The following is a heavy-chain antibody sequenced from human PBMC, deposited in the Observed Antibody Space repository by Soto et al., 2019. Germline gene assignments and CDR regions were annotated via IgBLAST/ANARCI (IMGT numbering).Heavy chain of an antibody. CDR2: INDDGSTT. J-gene: IGHJ5*01. V-gene: IGHV3-74*01. CDR3: ARGGLRAFWFDP. Sequence: EVQLVESGGGLVQPGGSLRLSCAASEFTFSNNWMHWVRQAPGKGLVWVSRINDDGSTTNYADSVKGRFAIARDNAKSTVFLRMNGLSAEDTAVYHCARGGLRAFWFDPWGQGTLVTVSA. CDR1: EFTFSNNW. D-gene: IGHD3-10*01.